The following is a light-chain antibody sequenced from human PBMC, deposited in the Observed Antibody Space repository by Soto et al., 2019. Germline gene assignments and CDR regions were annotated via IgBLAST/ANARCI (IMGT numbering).Light chain of an antibody. J-gene: IGKJ1*01. CDR2: KAS. CDR1: QTISSW. Sequence: DIQMSQSPSTLSGSVGDRVTSTCRASQTISSWFAWYQQKPGKAPKLLIYKASTLKSGVPSRFSGSGSGTEFTLTISSLQPDDFATYYCQHYNSYSEAFGQGTKVDIK. CDR3: QHYNSYSEA. V-gene: IGKV1-5*03.